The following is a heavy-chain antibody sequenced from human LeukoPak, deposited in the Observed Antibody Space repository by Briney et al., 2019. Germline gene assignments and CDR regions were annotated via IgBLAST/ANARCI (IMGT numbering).Heavy chain of an antibody. Sequence: SETLSLTCAVYGGSFSGYYWSWIRQPPGKGLEWIGEINHSGSTNYNPSLKSRVTISVDTSKNQFYLRLSSVTAADTTVYYCAREDQYYGSGSFDYWGQGTLVTVSS. D-gene: IGHD3-10*01. CDR3: AREDQYYGSGSFDY. V-gene: IGHV4-34*01. CDR2: INHSGST. J-gene: IGHJ4*02. CDR1: GGSFSGYY.